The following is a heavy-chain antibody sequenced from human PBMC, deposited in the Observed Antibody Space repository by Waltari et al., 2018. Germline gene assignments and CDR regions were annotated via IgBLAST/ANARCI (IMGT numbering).Heavy chain of an antibody. CDR1: GYTFTSYA. Sequence: QVQLVQSGSELKKPGASVKVSCKSSGYTFTSYARNWVRQAPGQGLAWMGWINTNTGNPTYAQGFTGRFVFSLDTSGSTASLQISSLKAEDTAVYYCASEHSRGMDVWGQGTTVIVSS. CDR2: INTNTGNP. J-gene: IGHJ6*02. CDR3: ASEHSRGMDV. V-gene: IGHV7-4-1*02.